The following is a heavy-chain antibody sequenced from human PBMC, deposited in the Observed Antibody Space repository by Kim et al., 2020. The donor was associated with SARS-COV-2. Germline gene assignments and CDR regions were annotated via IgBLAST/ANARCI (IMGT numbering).Heavy chain of an antibody. V-gene: IGHV4-34*01. CDR3: ARLSKVCSNSNCYWDYYYGLDV. CDR2: VNHSGRN. J-gene: IGHJ6*02. D-gene: IGHD2-2*01. Sequence: SETLSLTCAVYGGSFNDYFWTWIRQPPGKGLEWIGEVNHSGRNNYDPSLSGRITISVYTSKNQFSLKLRSVTAADTAVYYCARLSKVCSNSNCYWDYYYGLDVWGQGTTVTVSS. CDR1: GGSFNDYF.